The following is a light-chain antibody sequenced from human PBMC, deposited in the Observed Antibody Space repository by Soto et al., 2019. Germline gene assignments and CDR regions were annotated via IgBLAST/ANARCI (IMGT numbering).Light chain of an antibody. CDR3: QQYNNWPPIT. Sequence: EIVMTQSPGTLSVSPGERATLSCRASQSVRSKLAWYQQKPGQAPRLLIYDASTRATGIPARFSGSGSGTEFPLTISSLQSEDFADYYCQQYNNWPPITFGQGTRLEIK. CDR2: DAS. J-gene: IGKJ5*01. CDR1: QSVRSK. V-gene: IGKV3-15*01.